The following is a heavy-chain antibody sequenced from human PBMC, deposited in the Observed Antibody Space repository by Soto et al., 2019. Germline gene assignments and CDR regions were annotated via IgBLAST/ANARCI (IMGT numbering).Heavy chain of an antibody. Sequence: QLQLQESGSGLVKPSQTLSLTCAVSGGSISSGGYSWSWIRQPPGKGLEWIGYIYHSGSTFDNPSLQSRVTISGDRTEKQCSLMLSSVTAADTAVYYCARGDYYYGMAVWGQGTTVSVSS. CDR2: IYHSGST. CDR1: GGSISSGGYS. V-gene: IGHV4-30-2*01. J-gene: IGHJ6*02. CDR3: ARGDYYYGMAV.